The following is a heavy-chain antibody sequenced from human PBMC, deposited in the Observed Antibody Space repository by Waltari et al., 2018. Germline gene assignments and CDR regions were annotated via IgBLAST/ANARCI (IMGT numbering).Heavy chain of an antibody. CDR2: IIPIFGTA. Sequence: QVQLVQSGAEVKKPGSSVKVSCKASGGTFSSYAISWVRPAPGQGLEWMGGIIPIFGTANYAQKFQGRVTITADESMSTAYMELSSLRSEDTAVYYCARAPRGPLRPYGMDVWGQGTTVTVSS. J-gene: IGHJ6*02. CDR1: GGTFSSYA. D-gene: IGHD3-3*01. V-gene: IGHV1-69*12. CDR3: ARAPRGPLRPYGMDV.